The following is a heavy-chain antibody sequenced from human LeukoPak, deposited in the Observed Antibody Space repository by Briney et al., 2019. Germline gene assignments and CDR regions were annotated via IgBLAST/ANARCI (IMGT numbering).Heavy chain of an antibody. Sequence: PGGSLRLSCAASGFSISRSSMNWVRQAPGKGLEWVSYITASSGTIYYGDSVKGRFAISRDNAKNSLYLQMNSLRVEDTAVYYCARGSQRGDSPVWGQGTLVTVSS. J-gene: IGHJ4*02. D-gene: IGHD2-21*02. V-gene: IGHV3-48*04. CDR3: ARGSQRGDSPV. CDR1: GFSISRSS. CDR2: ITASSGTI.